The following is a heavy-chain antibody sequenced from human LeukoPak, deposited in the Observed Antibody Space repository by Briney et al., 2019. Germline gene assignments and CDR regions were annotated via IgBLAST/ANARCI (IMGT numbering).Heavy chain of an antibody. J-gene: IGHJ6*03. CDR3: ASGSLGDGYRFGDYYQYMDV. Sequence: GASVKVSCKASGGTFNSYAISWVRQAPGQGLDWMGGIMPLFGTANYAQEFQGRVTFTTDESASTAYMEVSSLRSEDTAVYYCASGSLGDGYRFGDYYQYMDVWGKGTTVTVSS. CDR2: IMPLFGTA. CDR1: GGTFNSYA. V-gene: IGHV1-69*05. D-gene: IGHD5-24*01.